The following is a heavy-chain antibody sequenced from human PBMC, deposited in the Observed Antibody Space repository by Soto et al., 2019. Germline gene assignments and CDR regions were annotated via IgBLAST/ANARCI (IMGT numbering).Heavy chain of an antibody. D-gene: IGHD2-2*01. V-gene: IGHV3-21*01. CDR1: GFTFSSYS. CDR3: ARVRCSSTSCYYPIDY. J-gene: IGHJ4*02. CDR2: ISSSSSYI. Sequence: GGSLRLSCAASGFTFSSYSMNWVCQAPGKGLEWVSSISSSSSYIYYADSVKGRFTISRDNAKNSLYLQMNSLRAEDTAVYYCARVRCSSTSCYYPIDYWGQGTLVTVSS.